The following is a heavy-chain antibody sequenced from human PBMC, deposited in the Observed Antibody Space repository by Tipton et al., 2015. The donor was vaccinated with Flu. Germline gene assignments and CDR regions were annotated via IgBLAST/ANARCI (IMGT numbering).Heavy chain of an antibody. V-gene: IGHV4-34*01. J-gene: IGHJ4*02. CDR2: INHSGST. CDR1: GGSFSGYY. CDR3: ARGGRTTVTPDY. D-gene: IGHD4-11*01. Sequence: TLSLTCAVYGGSFSGYYWSWIPQPPGKGLEWIGEINHSGSTNYNPSLKSRVTISVDTSKNQFSLKLSSVTAADAAVYYCARGGRTTVTPDYWGQGTLVTVSS.